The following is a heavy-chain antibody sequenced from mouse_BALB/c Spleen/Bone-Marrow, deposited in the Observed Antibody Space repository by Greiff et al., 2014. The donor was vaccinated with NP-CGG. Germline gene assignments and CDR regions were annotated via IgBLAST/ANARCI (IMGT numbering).Heavy chain of an antibody. CDR1: GFTFSDFY. V-gene: IGHV7-1*02. Sequence: EVKLVESGGGLVQPGDSLRLSCATSGFTFSDFYMEWVCQPPGKRLEWIAASRNKAKYYTTEYSASVKGRFIVSRDTSQSVLYLQMNALRAEDTAIYYCARDVGYGNYFVYWGQGTLVTVSA. CDR3: ARDVGYGNYFVY. D-gene: IGHD2-10*02. J-gene: IGHJ3*01. CDR2: SRNKAKYYTT.